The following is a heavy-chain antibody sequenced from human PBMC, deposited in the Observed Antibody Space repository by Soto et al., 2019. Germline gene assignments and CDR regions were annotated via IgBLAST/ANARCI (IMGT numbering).Heavy chain of an antibody. CDR3: ARDSRDTAMVKSPNWFDP. Sequence: GESLKISCAASGFTFSSYSMNWVRQAPGKGLEWVSYISSSSSTIYYADSVKGRFTISRDNAKNSLYLQMNSLRDEDTAVYYCARDSRDTAMVKSPNWFDPWGQGTLVTVSS. CDR1: GFTFSSYS. D-gene: IGHD5-18*01. CDR2: ISSSSSTI. J-gene: IGHJ5*02. V-gene: IGHV3-48*02.